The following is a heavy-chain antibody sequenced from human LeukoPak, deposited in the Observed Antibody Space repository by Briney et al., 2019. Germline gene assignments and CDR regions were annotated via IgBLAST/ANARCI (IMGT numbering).Heavy chain of an antibody. D-gene: IGHD5-18*01. V-gene: IGHV1-46*01. CDR3: AREMEQGSTTWIQLWLLSHRPFDY. J-gene: IGHJ4*02. Sequence: ASVKVSCKASGYTFTNYYMHWVRQAPGQGLELMGIINPSGGSTSYAQKFQGRVTMTRDTSTSTVYMELSSLRSEDTAVYYCAREMEQGSTTWIQLWLLSHRPFDYWGQGTLVTVSS. CDR2: INPSGGST. CDR1: GYTFTNYY.